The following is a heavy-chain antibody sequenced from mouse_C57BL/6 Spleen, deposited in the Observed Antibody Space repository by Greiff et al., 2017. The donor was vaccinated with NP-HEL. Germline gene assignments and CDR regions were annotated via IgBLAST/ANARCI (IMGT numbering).Heavy chain of an antibody. V-gene: IGHV1-82*01. CDR3: ASSLTGRRYFDY. J-gene: IGHJ2*01. CDR1: GYAFSSSW. D-gene: IGHD4-1*01. Sequence: VQLQQSGPELVKPGASVKISCKASGYAFSSSWMNWVKQRPGKGLEWIGRIYPGDGDTNYNGKFKGKTTLTADKSSSTAYMQLSSLTSEDSAVYCCASSLTGRRYFDYWGQGTTLTVSS. CDR2: IYPGDGDT.